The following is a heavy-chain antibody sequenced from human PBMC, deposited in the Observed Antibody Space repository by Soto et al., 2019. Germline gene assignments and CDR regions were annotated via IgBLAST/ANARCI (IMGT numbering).Heavy chain of an antibody. V-gene: IGHV3-23*01. CDR1: GFPFSSYA. CDR3: AKRQWFGELLERVVGAFDI. J-gene: IGHJ3*02. D-gene: IGHD3-10*01. CDR2: ISGSGGST. Sequence: PGGSLRLSCAASGFPFSSYAMSWVRQAPGKGLEWVSAISGSGGSTYYADSVKGRFTISRDNSKNTLYLQMNSLRAEDTAVYYCAKRQWFGELLERVVGAFDIWGQGTMVTVSS.